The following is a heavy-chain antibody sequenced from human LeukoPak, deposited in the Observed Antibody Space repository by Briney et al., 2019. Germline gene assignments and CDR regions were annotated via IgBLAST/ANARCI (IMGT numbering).Heavy chain of an antibody. D-gene: IGHD1-26*01. CDR3: ARHFGSRVGATTYFDY. J-gene: IGHJ4*02. Sequence: SETLSLTCTVSGGSISSSSYYWGWIRQPPGEGLEWIGSIYYSGSTYYNPSLKSRVTISVDTSKNQFSLKLSSVTAADTAVYYCARHFGSRVGATTYFDYWGQGTLVTVSS. CDR1: GGSISSSSYY. V-gene: IGHV4-39*01. CDR2: IYYSGST.